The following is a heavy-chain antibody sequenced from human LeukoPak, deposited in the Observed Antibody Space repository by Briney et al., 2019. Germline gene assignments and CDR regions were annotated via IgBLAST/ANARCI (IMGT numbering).Heavy chain of an antibody. J-gene: IGHJ4*02. V-gene: IGHV3-21*01. D-gene: IGHD3-10*01. CDR2: ISSSSSYI. CDR1: GFTFSSYE. Sequence: GGSLRLSCAASGFTFSSYEMNWVRQAPGKGLEWVSSISSSSSYIYYADSVKGRFTISRDNAKNSLYLQMNGLRAEDTAVYYCARVFTSHSDYWGQETLVTVSS. CDR3: ARVFTSHSDY.